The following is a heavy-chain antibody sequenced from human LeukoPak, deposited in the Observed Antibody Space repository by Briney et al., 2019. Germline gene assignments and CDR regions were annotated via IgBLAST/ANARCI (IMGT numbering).Heavy chain of an antibody. V-gene: IGHV4-61*02. CDR1: GGSISSGSYY. J-gene: IGHJ4*02. CDR3: ARSHSSSICFDY. D-gene: IGHD6-6*01. CDR2: IYTSGST. Sequence: SETLSLTCTVSGGSISSGSYYWSWIRQPAGKGLEWIGRIYTSGSTNYNPSLKSRVTISVDTSKNQFSLKLSSVTAADTAVYYCARSHSSSICFDYWGQGTLVTVSS.